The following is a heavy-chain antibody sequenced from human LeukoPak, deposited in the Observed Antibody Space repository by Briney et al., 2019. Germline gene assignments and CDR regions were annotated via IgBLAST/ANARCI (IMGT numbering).Heavy chain of an antibody. CDR3: ARRGGDYNGRFYAFDI. J-gene: IGHJ3*02. V-gene: IGHV4-59*08. CDR2: IYYSGST. CDR1: GGSISSYY. D-gene: IGHD4-17*01. Sequence: SETLSLTCTVSGGSISSYYWSWIRQPPVKGLEWIGYIYYSGSTSYNPSLKSRVTISVDTSKNQFSLKLSSVTAADTAVYYCARRGGDYNGRFYAFDIWGQGTMVTVSS.